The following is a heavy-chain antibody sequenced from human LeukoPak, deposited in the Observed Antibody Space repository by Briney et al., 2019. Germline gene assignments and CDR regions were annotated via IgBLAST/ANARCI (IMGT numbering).Heavy chain of an antibody. CDR2: ISGSGGST. J-gene: IGHJ4*02. D-gene: IGHD6-13*01. CDR3: ATSIAAAGIDDY. Sequence: QPGGSLRLSCAASGFTFSSYAMSWVRQAPGKGLEWVSAISGSGGSTYYADSVKGRFTISRDNSKNTLYLQMNSPRAEDTAVYYCATSIAAAGIDDYWGQGTLVTVSS. CDR1: GFTFSSYA. V-gene: IGHV3-23*01.